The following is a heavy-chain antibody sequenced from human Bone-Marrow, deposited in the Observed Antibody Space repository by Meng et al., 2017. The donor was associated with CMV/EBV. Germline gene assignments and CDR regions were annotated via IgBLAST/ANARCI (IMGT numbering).Heavy chain of an antibody. V-gene: IGHV3-53*01. Sequence: GESLKISCAASGFIVSRSYMSWVRQAPGKGLEWVSVIYSSGNTYYAESVKGRFTISRDNAKNSLYLQMNSLRAEDTAVYYCARDRGIGEWDAFDIWGQGTMVTVSS. D-gene: IGHD3-10*01. CDR1: GFIVSRSY. CDR2: IYSSGNT. CDR3: ARDRGIGEWDAFDI. J-gene: IGHJ3*02.